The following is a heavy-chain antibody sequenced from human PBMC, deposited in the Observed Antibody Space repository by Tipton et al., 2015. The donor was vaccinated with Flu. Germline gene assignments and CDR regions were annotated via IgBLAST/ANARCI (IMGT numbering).Heavy chain of an antibody. V-gene: IGHV4-4*07. CDR1: GGSISSFY. CDR3: ARVPFGSGTYYKTDPFDI. J-gene: IGHJ3*02. Sequence: TLSLTCTVSGGSISSFYWSWIRQPAGKGLEWIGRMYTSGSTKYNPSLKSRVTMSVDTSKNHFSLKLSSVTAADTAVYYCARVPFGSGTYYKTDPFDIWGQGTMVTVSS. D-gene: IGHD3-10*01. CDR2: MYTSGST.